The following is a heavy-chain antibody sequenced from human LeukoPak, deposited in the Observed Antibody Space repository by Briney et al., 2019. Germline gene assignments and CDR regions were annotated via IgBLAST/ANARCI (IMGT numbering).Heavy chain of an antibody. CDR2: ISSSGSTM. J-gene: IGHJ4*02. V-gene: IGHV3-48*03. CDR3: ASSSWYALDY. CDR1: GFTFSSYE. Sequence: PGGSLLLSCAASGFTFSSYEMKWVRQAPGKGLEWISYISSSGSTMYYADSVKGRFTISRDNAKNSLYLQMNSLRAEDTAIYYCASSSWYALDYRGQGTLVTVSS. D-gene: IGHD6-13*01.